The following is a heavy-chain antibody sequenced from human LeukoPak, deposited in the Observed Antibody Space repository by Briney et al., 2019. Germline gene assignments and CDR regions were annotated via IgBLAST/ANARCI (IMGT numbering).Heavy chain of an antibody. CDR2: INPSGGST. V-gene: IGHV1-46*01. D-gene: IGHD4-11*01. CDR3: ARDSGTVSDAFDI. CDR1: GYTFISYY. J-gene: IGHJ3*02. Sequence: GASVKVSCKASGYTFISYYIHWVRQAPGQGLEWMGRINPSGGSTRYAQKFQGRVTMTRDTSTGTIYMELSSLRSEDTAVYFCARDSGTVSDAFDIWGQGTMVTVSS.